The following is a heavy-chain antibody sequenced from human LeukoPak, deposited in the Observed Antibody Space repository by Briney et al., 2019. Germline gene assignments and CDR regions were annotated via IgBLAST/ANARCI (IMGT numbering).Heavy chain of an antibody. J-gene: IGHJ4*02. D-gene: IGHD1-26*01. Sequence: PGGSLRLSCAASGFTLSAYSMNWVRQAPGKGLEWVSIISGSTYYTDSVKGRFTISRDNSKNTLYLQMNSLRAEDTAIYYCARNRGSGSLTQYSFDYWGQGTLVTVSS. CDR1: GFTLSAYS. CDR3: ARNRGSGSLTQYSFDY. V-gene: IGHV3-53*01. CDR2: ISGST.